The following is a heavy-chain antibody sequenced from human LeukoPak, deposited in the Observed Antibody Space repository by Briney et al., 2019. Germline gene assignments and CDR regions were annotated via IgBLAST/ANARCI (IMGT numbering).Heavy chain of an antibody. V-gene: IGHV3-48*03. CDR3: ARDDDKVYGDYVGDY. CDR1: GFAFSSYE. D-gene: IGHD4-17*01. J-gene: IGHJ4*02. CDR2: IDSSGSTI. Sequence: PGGSLRLSCAASGFAFSSYEMNWVRQAPGKGLEWVSYIDSSGSTIYYADSVKGRFTISRDNAKNSLYLQMNSLRAEDTAVYFCARDDDKVYGDYVGDYWGQGTLVTVSS.